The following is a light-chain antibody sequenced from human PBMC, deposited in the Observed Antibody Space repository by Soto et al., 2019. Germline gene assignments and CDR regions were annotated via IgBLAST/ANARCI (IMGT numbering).Light chain of an antibody. Sequence: DIQMTQSPSTLSGSVGDRATITCRASQTISSWLAWYQQKPGKAPKLLIYTASTLKSGIPSRFSGSGSGTEFNLTISSLQADDFATYYYQHYNSYSEAFGRGTNVELK. CDR2: TAS. CDR3: QHYNSYSEA. CDR1: QTISSW. J-gene: IGKJ1*01. V-gene: IGKV1-5*03.